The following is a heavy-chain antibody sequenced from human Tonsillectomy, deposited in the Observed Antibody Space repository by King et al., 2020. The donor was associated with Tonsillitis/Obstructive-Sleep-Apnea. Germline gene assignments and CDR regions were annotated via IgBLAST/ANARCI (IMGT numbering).Heavy chain of an antibody. V-gene: IGHV3-48*02. J-gene: IGHJ4*02. CDR2: ISSSSSTI. D-gene: IGHD2-15*01. CDR3: ARDDVVIPQYHFDY. CDR1: GFTFSRYS. Sequence: VQLVESGGGLVQPGGSLRLSCAVSGFTFSRYSMNWVRQAPGKGLEWVSFISSSSSTIYYADSVKGRFTISRDNAKNSLYLQMNSLRDEDTAVYYCARDDVVIPQYHFDYWGQGTLVTVSS.